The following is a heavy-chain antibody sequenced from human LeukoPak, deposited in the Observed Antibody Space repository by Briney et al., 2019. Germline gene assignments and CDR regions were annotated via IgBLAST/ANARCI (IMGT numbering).Heavy chain of an antibody. Sequence: HAGGSLRLSCTASGFTFGDYAMTWVRQAPGRGLEWVGFIASETYGGTAVYAASVKGRFTISRDDSKSIAYLQMNSLKTEDTAVYYCTRDQTPYYWGQGTLVTVSS. CDR2: IASETYGGTA. V-gene: IGHV3-49*04. J-gene: IGHJ4*02. CDR3: TRDQTPYY. CDR1: GFTFGDYA.